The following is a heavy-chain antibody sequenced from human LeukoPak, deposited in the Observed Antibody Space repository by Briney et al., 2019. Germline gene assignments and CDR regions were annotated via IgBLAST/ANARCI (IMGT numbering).Heavy chain of an antibody. CDR2: IWYDGSNK. V-gene: IGHV3-33*01. CDR1: GFSFSCYG. Sequence: HPGVTLRLFCEEPGFSFSCYGLQWPHQAQDKGLEWVAVIWYDGSNKYYADSVKGRFTISRDNSKNTLYLQMNSLRAEDTAVYYCARQYSSGRTFYYYYYMDVWGKGTTVTVSS. J-gene: IGHJ6*03. D-gene: IGHD6-19*01. CDR3: ARQYSSGRTFYYYYYMDV.